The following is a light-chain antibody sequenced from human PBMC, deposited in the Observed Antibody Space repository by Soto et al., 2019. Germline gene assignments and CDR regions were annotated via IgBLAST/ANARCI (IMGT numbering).Light chain of an antibody. CDR2: DAS. CDR1: QSISSY. Sequence: IQMTQSPSSLSASVGDRVTITCRASQSISSYLNWYQQKPGKAPKVLIFDASSLESGVPSRFSGSGSATEFTLTISSLQPEDFATYYCQHFRSFPITFGQGTRLEIK. V-gene: IGKV1-13*02. CDR3: QHFRSFPIT. J-gene: IGKJ5*01.